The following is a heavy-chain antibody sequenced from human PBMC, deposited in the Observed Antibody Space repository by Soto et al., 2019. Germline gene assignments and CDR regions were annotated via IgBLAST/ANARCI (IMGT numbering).Heavy chain of an antibody. J-gene: IGHJ3*01. CDR3: ARKIRAARGSDVFDV. D-gene: IGHD6-13*01. CDR2: IYHSGPT. Sequence: QVQLQEWGPGLVTPSRTMSLLCTVTGFSVSDDDYHWGWVRQPPGKGLEWIGCIYHSGPTYYNSALKARLTMTVDTSKNQSSLKLTSVTVADTALYFCARKIRAARGSDVFDVWGQGKMVTVSS. CDR1: GFSVSDDDYH. V-gene: IGHV4-30-4*01.